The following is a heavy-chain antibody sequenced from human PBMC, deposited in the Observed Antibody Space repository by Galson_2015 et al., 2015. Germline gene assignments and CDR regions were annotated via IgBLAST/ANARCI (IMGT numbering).Heavy chain of an antibody. Sequence: SLRLSCAASGFTVSSNYMSWVRQAPGKGLEWVSVIYSGGSTYYADSVKGRFTISRDNSKNTLYLQMNSLRAEDTAVYYCARVVDGEDDWPGWGQGTMVTVSS. CDR3: ARVVDGEDDWPG. CDR2: IYSGGST. V-gene: IGHV3-66*02. D-gene: IGHD4-17*01. CDR1: GFTVSSNY. J-gene: IGHJ3*01.